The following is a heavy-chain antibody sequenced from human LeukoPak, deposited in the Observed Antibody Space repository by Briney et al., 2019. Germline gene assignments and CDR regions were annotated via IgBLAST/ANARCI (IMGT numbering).Heavy chain of an antibody. J-gene: IGHJ4*02. CDR2: INSGGSIT. CDR1: GFTFSNDW. CDR3: ARALGSTVDF. V-gene: IGHV3-74*01. Sequence: PGGSLRLSCAASGFTFSNDWMHWVRQAPGKGLVWVSRINSGGSITTYADSVKGRFTISRDNAKNTLYLQMSSLRAEDTGVYYCARALGSTVDFWGQGTLVTVSS. D-gene: IGHD3-10*01.